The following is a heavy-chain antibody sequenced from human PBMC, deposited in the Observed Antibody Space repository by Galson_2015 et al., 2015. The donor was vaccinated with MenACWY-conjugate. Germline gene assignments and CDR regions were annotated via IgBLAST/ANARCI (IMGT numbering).Heavy chain of an antibody. V-gene: IGHV3-23*01. CDR3: ARDRVYGALDY. J-gene: IGHJ4*02. Sequence: SLRLSCAASGFTFSSYAISWVRQAPGKGLEWVSGFSGSSGSGGSTYYADSVRGRFTISRDNSKNTLYLHMNSLRVEDTAIYYCARDRVYGALDYWGQGTPVTVSS. D-gene: IGHD5/OR15-5a*01. CDR2: FSGSSGSGGST. CDR1: GFTFSSYA.